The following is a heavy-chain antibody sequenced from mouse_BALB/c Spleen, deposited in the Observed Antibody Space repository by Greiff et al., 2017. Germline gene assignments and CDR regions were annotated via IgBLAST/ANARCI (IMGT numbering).Heavy chain of an antibody. Sequence: DVKLVESGGGLVQPGGSRKLSCAASGFTFSSFGMHWVRQAPEKGLEWVAYISSGGGSTYYPDTVKGRFTISRDNAKNTLYLQMSSLKSEDTAMYYCARRGGDYDGLDYWGQGTTLTVSS. D-gene: IGHD2-4*01. CDR3: ARRGGDYDGLDY. CDR2: ISSGGGST. CDR1: GFTFSSFG. J-gene: IGHJ2*01. V-gene: IGHV5-17*03.